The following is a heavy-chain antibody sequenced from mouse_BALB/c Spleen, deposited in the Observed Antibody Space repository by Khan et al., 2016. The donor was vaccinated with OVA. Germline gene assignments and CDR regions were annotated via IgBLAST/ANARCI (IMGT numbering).Heavy chain of an antibody. CDR2: IIPSNDYT. D-gene: IGHD2-14*01. J-gene: IGHJ3*01. CDR1: GYTFTTYT. V-gene: IGHV1-4*01. CDR3: VREGAYYRSDGWFAY. Sequence: VQLQQSGAELARPGASVKMSCKASGYTFTTYTIHWVKQRPGQGLEWIGYIIPSNDYTNYNQKFKDRATLTAYKSSSTAYMQLSSLTSEDSAVYYCVREGAYYRSDGWFAYWGQGTLVTVSA.